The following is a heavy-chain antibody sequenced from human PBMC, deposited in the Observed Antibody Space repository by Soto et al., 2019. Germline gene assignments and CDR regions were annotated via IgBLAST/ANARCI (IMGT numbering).Heavy chain of an antibody. CDR1: GGSISSGGYS. D-gene: IGHD2-15*01. V-gene: IGHV4-30-2*01. CDR2: IYHSGST. CDR3: ARRYGGTFDY. Sequence: PSETLSLTCAVSGGSISSGGYSWGWIRQPPGKGLEWIGYIYHSGSTYYNPSLKSRVTISVDRSRNQFSLKLSSVTAADTAVYYCARRYGGTFDYWGQGTLVTVSS. J-gene: IGHJ4*02.